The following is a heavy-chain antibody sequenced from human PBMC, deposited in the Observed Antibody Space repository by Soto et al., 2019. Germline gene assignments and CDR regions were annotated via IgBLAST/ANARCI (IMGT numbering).Heavy chain of an antibody. D-gene: IGHD3-10*01. V-gene: IGHV4-31*03. CDR1: GGSISSSSYS. Sequence: SETLSLTCIVSGGSISSSSYSWAWIRQPPGKGLEWIGYIYYSGNTYYNPSLKSRVTISVDTSKNQFSLKLSSVTAADTAVYYCAKAMVQGVINPPDAFDIWGQGTMVTVSS. CDR3: AKAMVQGVINPPDAFDI. CDR2: IYYSGNT. J-gene: IGHJ3*02.